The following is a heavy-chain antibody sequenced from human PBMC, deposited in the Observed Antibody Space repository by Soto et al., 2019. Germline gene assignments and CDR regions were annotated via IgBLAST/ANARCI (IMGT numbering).Heavy chain of an antibody. D-gene: IGHD5-18*01. J-gene: IGHJ4*02. V-gene: IGHV1-46*01. CDR3: ARQHGYTYALDF. Sequence: QVQLMQSGAEVKKPGASVRLSCKTSGYTFTSYYINWVRQAPGQGLEWMGIFSPGGGTVNYAKKFQDRFSMTRDTSTSTVYMDLSGLGPDDTAVYYCARQHGYTYALDFWGQGTLFTVSS. CDR2: FSPGGGTV. CDR1: GYTFTSYY.